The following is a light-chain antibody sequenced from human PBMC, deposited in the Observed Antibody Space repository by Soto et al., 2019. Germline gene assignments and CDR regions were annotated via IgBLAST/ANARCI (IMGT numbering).Light chain of an antibody. V-gene: IGKV1-27*01. Sequence: MTQSPLSLPVTPGEPSSISCSASQSLLNSNGYNSLAWYQQKPGKVPNLLIYAASTLQLGVPSRFSGSGSGTDFTLTISSLQPEDVATYYCQKYDNVPATFGLGTRLEIK. CDR2: AAS. J-gene: IGKJ5*01. CDR3: QKYDNVPAT. CDR1: QSLLNSNGYNS.